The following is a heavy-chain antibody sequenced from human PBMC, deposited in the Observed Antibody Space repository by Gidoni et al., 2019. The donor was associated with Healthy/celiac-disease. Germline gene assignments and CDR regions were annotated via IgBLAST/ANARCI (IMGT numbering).Heavy chain of an antibody. D-gene: IGHD2-15*01. CDR3: ASFPMGYCSGGSCYYYWYFDL. V-gene: IGHV3-21*01. CDR1: GFPFSSHS. J-gene: IGHJ2*01. CDR2: ISSSSSYI. Sequence: EVQLVESGGGLVKPGGSLRLSCAASGFPFSSHSMYWVRQAPGKGMVESSSISSSSSYIYDADTVKGRFTISRDNAKNSLYLQMNSLRAEDTAVYYCASFPMGYCSGGSCYYYWYFDLWGRGTLVTVSS.